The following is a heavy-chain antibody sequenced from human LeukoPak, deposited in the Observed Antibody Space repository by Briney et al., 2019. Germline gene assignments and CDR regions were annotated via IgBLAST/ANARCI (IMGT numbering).Heavy chain of an antibody. CDR1: GGSISSDY. D-gene: IGHD3-10*01. V-gene: IGHV4-59*01. J-gene: IGHJ3*02. CDR2: IYYSGST. CDR3: AREVMVRGVSAFDI. Sequence: NTSETLSLTCTVSGGSISSDYWSWIRQPPGKGLEWIGYIYYSGSTNYNPSLKSRVTISVDTSKNQFSLKLSSVTAADTAVYYCAREVMVRGVSAFDIWGQGAMVTVSS.